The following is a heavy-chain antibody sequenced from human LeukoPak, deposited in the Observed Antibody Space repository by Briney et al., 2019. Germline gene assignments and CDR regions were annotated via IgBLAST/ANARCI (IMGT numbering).Heavy chain of an antibody. J-gene: IGHJ2*01. CDR1: GGSISSGGYY. Sequence: SETLSLTCTVSGGSISSGGYYWSWIRQHPGKGLEWIGYIYYSGSTYYNPSLKSRVTISVDTSKNQFSLKLSSVTAADTAVYYCATSEETGTTSSYWYFDLWGRGTLVTVSS. D-gene: IGHD1-7*01. V-gene: IGHV4-31*03. CDR3: ATSEETGTTSSYWYFDL. CDR2: IYYSGST.